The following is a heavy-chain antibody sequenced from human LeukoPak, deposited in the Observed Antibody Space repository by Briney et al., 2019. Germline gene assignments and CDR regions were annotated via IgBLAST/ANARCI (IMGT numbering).Heavy chain of an antibody. J-gene: IGHJ4*02. D-gene: IGHD6-25*01. CDR3: ARSGGFGSDY. CDR1: GGSISSSNYY. CDR2: IYYSGST. Sequence: SETLSLTCTVSGGSISSSNYYWGWIRQPPGKGLEWIGSIYYSGSTYYNPSLKSRVTISVDTSKNQFSLKLTSVTAADTAVYFCARSGGFGSDYWGQGTLVTVSS. V-gene: IGHV4-39*07.